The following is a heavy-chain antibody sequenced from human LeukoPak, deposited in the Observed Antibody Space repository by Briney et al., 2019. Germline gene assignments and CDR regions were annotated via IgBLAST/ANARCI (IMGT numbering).Heavy chain of an antibody. J-gene: IGHJ3*01. Sequence: SETLSLTCTVSGGSISSSSHYWGWIRQPPGKGLEWIGSIYYSGTTYYNPSLKSRVAISVDTSKNQFSLKLSSVTAADTAVYYCSTSDYSSSWDGAFDVWGQGTMVTVSS. CDR3: STSDYSSSWDGAFDV. V-gene: IGHV4-39*01. CDR1: GGSISSSSHY. CDR2: IYYSGTT. D-gene: IGHD6-13*01.